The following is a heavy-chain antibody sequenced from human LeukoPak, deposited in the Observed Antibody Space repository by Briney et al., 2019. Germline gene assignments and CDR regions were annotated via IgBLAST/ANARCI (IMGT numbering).Heavy chain of an antibody. CDR3: VAYGSGSYYNLDY. D-gene: IGHD3-10*01. CDR1: GFTFSSYA. V-gene: IGHV3-23*01. CDR2: MSGSGGST. Sequence: PGGSLRLSCAASGFTFSSYAMSWVRQAPGKGLEWVSAMSGSGGSTYYADSVKGRFTISRDNAKNSLYLQMNSLRAEDTALYYCVAYGSGSYYNLDYWGQGTLVTVSS. J-gene: IGHJ4*02.